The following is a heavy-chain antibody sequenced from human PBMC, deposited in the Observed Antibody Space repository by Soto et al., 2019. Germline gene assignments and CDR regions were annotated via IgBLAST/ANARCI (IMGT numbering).Heavy chain of an antibody. V-gene: IGHV3-30-3*01. D-gene: IGHD6-6*01. CDR1: GFTFSSYA. CDR3: ARDRDLYSSSDFDY. Sequence: QVQLVESGGGVVQPGRSLRLSCAASGFTFSSYAMHWVRQAPGKGLEWVAVISYDGSNKYYADSVKGRFTISRDNSKNTLYLQMNSLRAEDTAVYYCARDRDLYSSSDFDYWGQGTLVTVSS. J-gene: IGHJ4*02. CDR2: ISYDGSNK.